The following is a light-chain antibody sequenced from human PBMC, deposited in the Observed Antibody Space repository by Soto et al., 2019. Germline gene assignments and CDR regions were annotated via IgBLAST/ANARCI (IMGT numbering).Light chain of an antibody. CDR3: SAYTARSTLV. CDR2: EVR. CDR1: SSDVGIYDL. J-gene: IGLJ3*02. V-gene: IGLV2-14*02. Sequence: QSVLTQPASVSGSPGQSITISCTGTSSDVGIYDLVSWYKHHPGTAPKLIIYEVRNRPSGISSRFSGSRSGNTASLTISGLQPEDEGDYYCSAYTARSTLVFGGGTKLTVL.